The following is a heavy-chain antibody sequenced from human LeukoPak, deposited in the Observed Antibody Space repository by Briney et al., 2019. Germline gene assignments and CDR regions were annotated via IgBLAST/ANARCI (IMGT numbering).Heavy chain of an antibody. CDR3: VKGPYSSSWYGPLYGMDV. V-gene: IGHV1-69*06. CDR1: GGTFSSYA. Sequence: SVKVSCKASGGTFSSYAISWVRQAPGQGLEWMGGIIPIFGTANYAQKFRGRVTITADKSTSTAYMELSSLRSEDTAVYYCVKGPYSSSWYGPLYGMDVWGKGTTVTVSS. CDR2: IIPIFGTA. J-gene: IGHJ6*04. D-gene: IGHD6-13*01.